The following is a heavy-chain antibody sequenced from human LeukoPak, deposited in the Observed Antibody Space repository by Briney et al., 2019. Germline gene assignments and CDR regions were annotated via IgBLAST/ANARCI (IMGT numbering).Heavy chain of an antibody. V-gene: IGHV3-7*01. J-gene: IGHJ4*02. Sequence: GGSLRLSCAASGFTFSSYWMSWVRQAPGKGLEWVANIKQDGSERYYVDSVKGRFTISRDNAKNSLYLQMNSLRAEDTAVYYCARVPHYYGSGSYCYFDYWGQGTLVTVSS. CDR3: ARVPHYYGSGSYCYFDY. D-gene: IGHD3-10*01. CDR2: IKQDGSER. CDR1: GFTFSSYW.